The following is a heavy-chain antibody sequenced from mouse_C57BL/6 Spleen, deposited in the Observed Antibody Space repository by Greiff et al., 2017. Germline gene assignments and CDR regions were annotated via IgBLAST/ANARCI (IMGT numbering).Heavy chain of an antibody. J-gene: IGHJ1*03. CDR3: TTFPDYYGSSYQYFDV. V-gene: IGHV14-1*01. CDR2: IDPEDGDT. D-gene: IGHD1-1*01. CDR1: GFNIKDYY. Sequence: VHVQQSGAELVRPGASVKLSCTASGFNIKDYYMHWVKQRPEQGLEWIGRIDPEDGDTEYAPKFQGKATMTADTSSNTAYLQLSSLTSEDTAVYYCTTFPDYYGSSYQYFDVWGTGTTVTVSS.